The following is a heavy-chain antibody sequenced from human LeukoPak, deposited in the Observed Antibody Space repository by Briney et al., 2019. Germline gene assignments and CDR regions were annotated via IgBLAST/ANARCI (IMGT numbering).Heavy chain of an antibody. J-gene: IGHJ4*02. Sequence: PGGSLRLSCAASGFTFSSYGMHWVRQAPGKGLEWVAFIRYDGSNKYYADSVKGRFTISRDNSKNTLYLQMNSLRAEDTDVYYCAKDWAADGARGDYWGQGTLVTVSS. CDR2: IRYDGSNK. CDR3: AKDWAADGARGDY. V-gene: IGHV3-30*02. CDR1: GFTFSSYG. D-gene: IGHD6-13*01.